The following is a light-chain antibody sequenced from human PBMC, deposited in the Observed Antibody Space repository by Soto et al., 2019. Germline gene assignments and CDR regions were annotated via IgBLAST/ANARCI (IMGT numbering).Light chain of an antibody. CDR1: QSVSSK. V-gene: IGKV3-15*01. CDR2: GAS. J-gene: IGKJ2*01. CDR3: QQYNNWPPYT. Sequence: EIVMTQSPATLSVSPGERATLSCRASQSVSSKLAWYQQKPGQAPRLLMYGASTRATGIPARFSGSGSGTEFTLTISSLQSEDFAVYYCQQYNNWPPYTFGQGTQLEIK.